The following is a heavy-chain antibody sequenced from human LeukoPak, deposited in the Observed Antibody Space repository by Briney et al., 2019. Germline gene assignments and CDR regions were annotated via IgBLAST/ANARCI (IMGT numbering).Heavy chain of an antibody. J-gene: IGHJ4*02. Sequence: GESLNISCKGSGYSFTNYWIGWVRQMPGKGLEWMGIIYPGDSDTRYSLSFQGQVTISADKSISTAYLQWSSLKASDTAMFYCARHPIRGYSSGWYFDDWGQGTLVTVSS. CDR3: ARHPIRGYSSGWYFDD. CDR1: GYSFTNYW. V-gene: IGHV5-51*01. D-gene: IGHD6-25*01. CDR2: IYPGDSDT.